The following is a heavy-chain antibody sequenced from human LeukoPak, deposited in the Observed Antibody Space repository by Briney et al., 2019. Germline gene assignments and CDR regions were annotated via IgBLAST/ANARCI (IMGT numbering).Heavy chain of an antibody. CDR1: GFTFSSYG. CDR3: ARAFRPASDPHDFYDF. V-gene: IGHV3-30*02. Sequence: SGGSLRFSCAASGFTFSSYGMHWVRQAPGKGLEWVAFIRYDGSNKYYADSVKGRFTISRDNSKNTMYLQMGSLRPEDMGVYYCARAFRPASDPHDFYDFWGRGTTVTVSS. D-gene: IGHD3/OR15-3a*01. J-gene: IGHJ3*01. CDR2: IRYDGSNK.